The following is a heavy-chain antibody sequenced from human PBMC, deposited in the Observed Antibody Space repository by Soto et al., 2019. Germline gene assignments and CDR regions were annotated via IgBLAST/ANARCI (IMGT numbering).Heavy chain of an antibody. J-gene: IGHJ6*02. Sequence: QVQLVESGGGVVQPGRSLRLSCAASGFTFSSYAMHWVRQAPGKGLEWVAVISYDGSNKYYADSVKGRFTISRDNSKNTLYLQMNSLRAEDTAVYYCARAAVIKVTVWGYYGMDVCGQGTTVTVSS. CDR2: ISYDGSNK. D-gene: IGHD3-10*01. CDR1: GFTFSSYA. V-gene: IGHV3-30-3*01. CDR3: ARAAVIKVTVWGYYGMDV.